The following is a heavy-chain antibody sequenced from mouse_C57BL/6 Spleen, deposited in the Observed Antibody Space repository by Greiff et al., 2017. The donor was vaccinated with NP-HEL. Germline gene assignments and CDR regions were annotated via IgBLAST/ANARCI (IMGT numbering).Heavy chain of an antibody. D-gene: IGHD4-1*01. V-gene: IGHV5-17*01. J-gene: IGHJ2*01. CDR2: ISSGSSTI. CDR1: GFTFSDYG. Sequence: EVKVVESGGGLVKPGGSLKLSCAASGFTFSDYGMHWVRQAPEKGLEWVAYISSGSSTIYYADTVKGRFTISRDNAKNTLFLQMTSLRSEDTAMYYCARRRLGQYYFDYWGQGTTLTVSS. CDR3: ARRRLGQYYFDY.